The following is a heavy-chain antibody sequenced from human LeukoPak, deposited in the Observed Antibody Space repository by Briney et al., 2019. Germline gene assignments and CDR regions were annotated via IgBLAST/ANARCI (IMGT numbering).Heavy chain of an antibody. D-gene: IGHD5-18*01. CDR2: IYHSGST. J-gene: IGHJ5*02. Sequence: SETLSLTCAVYGGSFSGYYWSWVRQPPGKGLEWIGEIYHSGSTNYNPSLKSRVTISVDTSKNQFSLKLSSVTAADTAAYYCARAGAWIQLWPRRNWFDPWGQGTLVTVSS. CDR3: ARAGAWIQLWPRRNWFDP. V-gene: IGHV4-34*01. CDR1: GGSFSGYY.